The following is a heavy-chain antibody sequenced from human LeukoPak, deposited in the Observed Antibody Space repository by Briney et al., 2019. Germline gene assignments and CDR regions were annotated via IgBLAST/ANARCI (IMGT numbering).Heavy chain of an antibody. CDR2: MNPNGGNT. CDR3: ARERDLGYSSSWGYYYYYMDV. CDR1: GYTFTSYD. Sequence: ASVKVSCKASGYTFTSYDINWVRQATGQGLEWMGWMNPNGGNTGYAQKFQGRVTMTRNTSISTAYMELSSLRSEDTAVYYCARERDLGYSSSWGYYYYYMDVWGKGTTVTVSS. V-gene: IGHV1-8*01. D-gene: IGHD6-13*01. J-gene: IGHJ6*03.